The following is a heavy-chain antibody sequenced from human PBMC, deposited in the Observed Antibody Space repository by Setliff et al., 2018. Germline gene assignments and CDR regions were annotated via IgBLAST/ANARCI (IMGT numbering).Heavy chain of an antibody. Sequence: ASVKVSCKASGYTFTSYDINWVRQATGQGLEWMGWMNPNSGNTGYAQKFQGRVNMTRNNSISTAYMELSSLRSEDTAVYYCARDVPFWSGYYTGYYYYYGMDVWGQGTTVTVS. CDR3: ARDVPFWSGYYTGYYYYYGMDV. CDR1: GYTFTSYD. J-gene: IGHJ6*02. V-gene: IGHV1-8*02. CDR2: MNPNSGNT. D-gene: IGHD3-3*01.